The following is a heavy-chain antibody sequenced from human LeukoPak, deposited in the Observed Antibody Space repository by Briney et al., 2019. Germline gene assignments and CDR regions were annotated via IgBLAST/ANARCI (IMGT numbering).Heavy chain of an antibody. Sequence: PSETLSLTCTVSGGSISSYYWSWIRQPPGKGLEWIGFIFYSGTTNYNPSLKSRVTISVDTSKNQFSLKLSSVTAADTAVYYCARGGWDKFDYWGQETLVTVSS. V-gene: IGHV4-59*01. J-gene: IGHJ4*02. CDR2: IFYSGTT. D-gene: IGHD3-22*01. CDR1: GGSISSYY. CDR3: ARGGWDKFDY.